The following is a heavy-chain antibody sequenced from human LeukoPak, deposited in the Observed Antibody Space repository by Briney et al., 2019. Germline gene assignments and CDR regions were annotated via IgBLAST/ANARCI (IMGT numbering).Heavy chain of an antibody. CDR2: ISGSGGST. J-gene: IGHJ6*02. CDR1: GFTFSSYA. CDR3: ARDRSADSLYYYYGMDV. Sequence: PGGSLRLSCAASGFTFSSYAMSWVRQAPGKGLEWVSAISGSGGSTYYADSVKGRFTISRDNSKNTLYLQMNSLRAEGTAVYYCARDRSADSLYYYYGMDVWGQGTTVTVSS. V-gene: IGHV3-23*01. D-gene: IGHD6-13*01.